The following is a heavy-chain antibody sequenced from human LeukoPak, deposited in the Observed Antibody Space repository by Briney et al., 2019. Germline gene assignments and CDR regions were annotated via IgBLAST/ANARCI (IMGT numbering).Heavy chain of an antibody. CDR1: GFTFSSYE. D-gene: IGHD1-26*01. CDR3: ARESGTWDYPRLDY. Sequence: PGGSLRLSCAASGFTFSSYEMNWVRQAPGKGLEWVSYISSSGSTIYYADSVKGRFTISRDNAKNSLYLQMNSLRAEDTAVHYCARESGTWDYPRLDYWGQGTLVTVSS. V-gene: IGHV3-48*03. CDR2: ISSSGSTI. J-gene: IGHJ4*02.